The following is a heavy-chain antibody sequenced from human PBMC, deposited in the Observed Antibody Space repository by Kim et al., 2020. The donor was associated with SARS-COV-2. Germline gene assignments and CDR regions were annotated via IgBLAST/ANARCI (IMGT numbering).Heavy chain of an antibody. CDR3: ALLVYASYYYGMDV. V-gene: IGHV1-18*01. Sequence: ASVKVSCKASGYTFTSYGISWVRQAPGQGLDWMGWISAYNGNTNYAQKLQGRVTMTTDTSTSTAYMELRILRSDDTAVYYCALLVYASYYYGMDVWGQGTTVTVSS. J-gene: IGHJ6*02. CDR1: GYTFTSYG. CDR2: ISAYNGNT. D-gene: IGHD3-16*01.